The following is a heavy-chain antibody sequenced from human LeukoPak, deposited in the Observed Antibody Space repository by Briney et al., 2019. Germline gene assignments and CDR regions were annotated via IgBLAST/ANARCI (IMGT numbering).Heavy chain of an antibody. CDR2: ISGSGGST. V-gene: IGHV3-23*01. J-gene: IGHJ4*02. CDR3: ANCYYDSSGCSFDY. Sequence: GGSLRLSCVASGFTFSSYAMSWVRQAPGKGLEWVSAISGSGGSTYYADSVKGRFTISRDNSKNTLYLQMNSLRAEDTAVYYCANCYYDSSGCSFDYWGQGTLVTVSS. CDR1: GFTFSSYA. D-gene: IGHD3-22*01.